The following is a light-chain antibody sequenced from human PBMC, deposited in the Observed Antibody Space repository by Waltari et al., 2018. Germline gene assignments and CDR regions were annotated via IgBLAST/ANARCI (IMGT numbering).Light chain of an antibody. CDR1: SSIIGSDT. V-gene: IGLV1-44*01. CDR3: AAWDGSQFARV. CDR2: STN. Sequence: QSVLTQPPSASGTPGQRVIISCSGSSSIIGSDTVNWSQQLPGTAPRLLIYSTNQRPSGVPDRFAGSKSGTSAFLAIGGLQSEDESEYYCAAWDGSQFARVFGGGTKLSVL. J-gene: IGLJ3*02.